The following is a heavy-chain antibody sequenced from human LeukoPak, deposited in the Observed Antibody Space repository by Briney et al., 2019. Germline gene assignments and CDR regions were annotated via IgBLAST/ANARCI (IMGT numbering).Heavy chain of an antibody. Sequence: GASVKVSCKPSGYTFTENALHWVRQAPGQRLEWMGWIRTDNGNTKYSQKFQGRVTLTRDTSASTVYVELNSLRSEDTAAYYCGRGGSSGVDYWGQGTLVTVSS. CDR3: GRGGSSGVDY. V-gene: IGHV1-3*04. CDR1: GYTFTENA. D-gene: IGHD2-15*01. CDR2: IRTDNGNT. J-gene: IGHJ4*02.